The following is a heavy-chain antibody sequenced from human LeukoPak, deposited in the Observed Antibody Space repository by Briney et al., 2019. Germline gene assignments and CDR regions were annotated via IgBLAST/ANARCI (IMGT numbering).Heavy chain of an antibody. V-gene: IGHV3-30*18. CDR2: ISYDGSNK. D-gene: IGHD3-3*01. Sequence: PGGSLRLSCAASGFTFSSYGMHWVRQAPGKGLEWVAVISYDGSNKYYADSVKGRFTISRDNSKNTLYLQMNSLRAEDTAVYYCAKDDDFWSGYLDYWGQGTLVTVSS. CDR3: AKDDDFWSGYLDY. J-gene: IGHJ4*02. CDR1: GFTFSSYG.